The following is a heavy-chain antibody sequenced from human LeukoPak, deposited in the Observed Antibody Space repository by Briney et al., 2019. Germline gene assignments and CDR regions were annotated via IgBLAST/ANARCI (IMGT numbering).Heavy chain of an antibody. J-gene: IGHJ4*02. V-gene: IGHV4-34*01. CDR3: VRGRYYYGSGSYSQMGFDY. Sequence: SETLSLTCAVYGGSFSGYYWSWIRQPPGKGLEWIGEINHSGSTNYNPSLKSRVTISVDTSKNQFSLKLSSVTAADTAVYYCVRGRYYYGSGSYSQMGFDYWGQGTLVTVSS. CDR1: GGSFSGYY. CDR2: INHSGST. D-gene: IGHD3-10*01.